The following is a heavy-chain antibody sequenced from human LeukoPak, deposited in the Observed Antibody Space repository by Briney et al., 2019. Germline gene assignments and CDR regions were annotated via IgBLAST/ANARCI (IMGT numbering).Heavy chain of an antibody. V-gene: IGHV1-18*01. J-gene: IGHJ6*02. D-gene: IGHD3-3*01. Sequence: ASVKVSCKASGYTFTSYGISWVRQAPGQGLEWMGWISAYNGNTNYAQKLQGRVTITADESTSTAYMELSSLRSEDTAVYYCARGRYDLWSGQYYYYGMDVWGQGTTVTVSS. CDR1: GYTFTSYG. CDR3: ARGRYDLWSGQYYYYGMDV. CDR2: ISAYNGNT.